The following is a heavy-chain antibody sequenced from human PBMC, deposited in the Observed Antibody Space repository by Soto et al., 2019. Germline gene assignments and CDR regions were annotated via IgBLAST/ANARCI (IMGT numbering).Heavy chain of an antibody. D-gene: IGHD6-19*01. J-gene: IGHJ3*02. CDR2: IYYSGST. V-gene: IGHV4-31*03. Sequence: QVQLQETGPGLVKPSQTLSLTSTVSGGSISSGGYYWSWIRQHPGKGLEWIGYIYYSGSTYYNPSLKIRVILSGETSNAQFPLKLRSVTAADTAVYYCARWGVEYSSGWSADAFVIWGQVTMVTVSS. CDR3: ARWGVEYSSGWSADAFVI. CDR1: GGSISSGGYY.